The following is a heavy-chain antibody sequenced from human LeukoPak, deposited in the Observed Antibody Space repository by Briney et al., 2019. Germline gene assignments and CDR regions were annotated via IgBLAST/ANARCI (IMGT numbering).Heavy chain of an antibody. J-gene: IGHJ3*02. CDR2: VYSREST. D-gene: IGHD2-2*01. Sequence: SETLSLTCGVSGGSISSYYWSWIRQPAGKGLEWIGRVYSRESTNYNPSLKSRVTMSVDTSKTQFSLRLSSVTAADTAVYYCARGVIGVNDAFDIWGQGTMVTVSS. V-gene: IGHV4-4*07. CDR1: GGSISSYY. CDR3: ARGVIGVNDAFDI.